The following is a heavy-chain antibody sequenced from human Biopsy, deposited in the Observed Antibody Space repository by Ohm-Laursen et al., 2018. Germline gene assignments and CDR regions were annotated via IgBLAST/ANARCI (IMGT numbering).Heavy chain of an antibody. CDR1: GGSFSGYY. J-gene: IGHJ4*02. V-gene: IGHV4-34*01. D-gene: IGHD2-15*01. CDR3: ARRGSGGRSFDH. CDR2: INHSGST. Sequence: PSQTLSLTCAVYGGSFSGYYWSWIRQPPGKGLEWIGEINHSGSTNYNPSLKSRVTISVDTSKNQFSLNLSSVTAADTAVYYCARRGSGGRSFDHWGQGTLVTVSS.